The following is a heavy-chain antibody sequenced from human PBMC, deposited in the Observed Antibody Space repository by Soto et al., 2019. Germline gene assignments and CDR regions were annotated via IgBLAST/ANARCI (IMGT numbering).Heavy chain of an antibody. V-gene: IGHV3-48*02. CDR1: VFTFSSYS. J-gene: IGHJ4*02. D-gene: IGHD2-2*01. CDR2: ISSSSSTI. CDR3: ARESTAYVDY. Sequence: PWGSLLLCCAASVFTFSSYSMSWVRQAPGKGLEWVSYISSSSSTIYYADSVKGRFTISRDNAKKSLYLQMNSLRDEDTAVYYCARESTAYVDYWGQGTLVTVSS.